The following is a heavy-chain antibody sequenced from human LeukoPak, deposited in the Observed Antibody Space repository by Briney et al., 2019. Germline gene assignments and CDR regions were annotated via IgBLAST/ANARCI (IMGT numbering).Heavy chain of an antibody. CDR2: IRSKASSYAT. D-gene: IGHD3-10*01. CDR3: TRLEYGSGILWFDS. V-gene: IGHV3-73*01. J-gene: IGHJ5*01. CDR1: GFTFSGSA. Sequence: GGSLRLSCAASGFTFSGSAMHWVRQASGEGLEWVGRIRSKASSYATAYAASVKGRFTISRDDSKNTAYLQMNSLKTEDTAVYYCTRLEYGSGILWFDSGGQGPLVTVSS.